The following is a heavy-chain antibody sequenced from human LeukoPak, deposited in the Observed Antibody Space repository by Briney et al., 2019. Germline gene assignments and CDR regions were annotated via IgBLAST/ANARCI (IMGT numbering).Heavy chain of an antibody. CDR1: VYAFTIYD. V-gene: IGHV1-8*01. CDR3: ARVAGSIDY. D-gene: IGHD1-26*01. Sequence: ASVNVSCKSSVYAFTIYDINWGRLAPGPGLVWVGWMNPKSRYTGYAPKFQVRVNMNRDTSTSTAYMKVSSLRSEDTAVYYCARVAGSIDYWGQGTLVTVSS. J-gene: IGHJ4*02. CDR2: MNPKSRYT.